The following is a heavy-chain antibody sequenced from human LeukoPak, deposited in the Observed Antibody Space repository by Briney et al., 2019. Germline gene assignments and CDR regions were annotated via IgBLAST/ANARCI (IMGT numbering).Heavy chain of an antibody. Sequence: QAGGSLRLSCAASGFTFSSYGMHWVRQAPGKGLEWVAVISYDGSNKYYAVSVKGRFTISRDNSKNTLYLQMNSLRAEDTAVYYCANGGVRYFDWFRGFDYWGQGTLVTVSS. V-gene: IGHV3-30*18. D-gene: IGHD3-9*01. CDR1: GFTFSSYG. CDR2: ISYDGSNK. CDR3: ANGGVRYFDWFRGFDY. J-gene: IGHJ4*02.